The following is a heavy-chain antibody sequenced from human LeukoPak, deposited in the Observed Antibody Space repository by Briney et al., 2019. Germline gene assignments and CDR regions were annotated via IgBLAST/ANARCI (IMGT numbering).Heavy chain of an antibody. Sequence: PSETLSLTCTVSAGSLNTYYWSWIRRPPGKGLEWIGYIYSTGSTNYNPSLKSRVTISVDTSKNQFSLKLSSVAAADTAVYYCAKTVFLSGWHFDYWGQGTLVTVSS. CDR3: AKTVFLSGWHFDY. V-gene: IGHV4-59*08. D-gene: IGHD3-3*01. CDR1: AGSLNTYY. J-gene: IGHJ4*02. CDR2: IYSTGST.